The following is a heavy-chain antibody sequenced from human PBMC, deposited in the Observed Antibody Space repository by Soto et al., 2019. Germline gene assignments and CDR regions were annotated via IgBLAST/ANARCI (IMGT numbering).Heavy chain of an antibody. D-gene: IGHD2-21*02. CDR3: ARQGDPGGYYYYGMDV. Sequence: QVQLVQSGAEVKKPGSSVKVSCKASVGTFSSYAISWVRQAPGQGLEWMGGIIPIFGTADYAQKFQGRVTITADESTSTAYMELSSLRSEDTAVYYCARQGDPGGYYYYGMDVWGQGTTVTVSS. CDR1: VGTFSSYA. J-gene: IGHJ6*02. CDR2: IIPIFGTA. V-gene: IGHV1-69*12.